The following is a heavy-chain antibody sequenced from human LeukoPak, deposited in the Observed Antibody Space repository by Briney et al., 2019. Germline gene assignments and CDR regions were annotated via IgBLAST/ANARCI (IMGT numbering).Heavy chain of an antibody. V-gene: IGHV3-23*01. Sequence: PAGGSLRLSCAASGYTFSSYAMSWFGQAPGKGLEWVSAISGSGDGTYYADSVRGRFTISRDNSKNTLYLQMNRLRAEDTAVYYCAKGIPYTGYVGDCWGQGTLVSVSS. CDR3: AKGIPYTGYVGDC. CDR1: GYTFSSYA. CDR2: ISGSGDGT. D-gene: IGHD5-12*01. J-gene: IGHJ4*02.